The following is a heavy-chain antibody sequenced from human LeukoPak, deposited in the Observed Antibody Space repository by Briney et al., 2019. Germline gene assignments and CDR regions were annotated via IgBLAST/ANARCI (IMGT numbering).Heavy chain of an antibody. V-gene: IGHV3-21*01. D-gene: IGHD3/OR15-3a*01. J-gene: IGHJ4*02. Sequence: GGSLRLSCAASGVTFSDYNMNWVRQTPGGGLEWVSSISPSGRSISYADSVKGRFTISRDNAKNSLYLQMSSLRAEDTAVYYCASFRTGYSYYFDYWGQGILVTVSS. CDR2: ISPSGRSI. CDR3: ASFRTGYSYYFDY. CDR1: GVTFSDYN.